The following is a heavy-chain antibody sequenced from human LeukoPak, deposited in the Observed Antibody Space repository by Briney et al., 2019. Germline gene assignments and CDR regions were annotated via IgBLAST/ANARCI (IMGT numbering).Heavy chain of an antibody. Sequence: SETLSLTCTVSGGSISSSSYYWGWIRQPPGKGLEWIGSIYYSGSTYYNPSLKSRVTISVDTSKNQFSLKLSSVTAADTAVYYCARPYYDSSGYYYWGQGTLVTVSS. CDR3: ARPYYDSSGYYY. J-gene: IGHJ4*02. CDR2: IYYSGST. V-gene: IGHV4-39*07. D-gene: IGHD3-22*01. CDR1: GGSISSSSYY.